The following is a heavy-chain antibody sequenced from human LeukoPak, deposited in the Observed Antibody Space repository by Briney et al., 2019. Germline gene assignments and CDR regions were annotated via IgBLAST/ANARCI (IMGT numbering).Heavy chain of an antibody. CDR1: GGSISSSSYY. CDR3: ARDGSHYFDY. D-gene: IGHD5-12*01. CDR2: IYYSGST. Sequence: SETLSLTCTVSGGSISSSSYYWGWIRQPPGKGLEWIGSIYYSGSTYYNPSLKSRVTISVDTSNNQFSLKLNSVTAADTAVYYCARDGSHYFDYWGQGTLVTVSS. J-gene: IGHJ4*02. V-gene: IGHV4-39*07.